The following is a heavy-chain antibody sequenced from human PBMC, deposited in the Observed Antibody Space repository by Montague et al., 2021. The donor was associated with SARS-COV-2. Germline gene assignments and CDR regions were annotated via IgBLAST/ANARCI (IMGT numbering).Heavy chain of an antibody. CDR3: ARRGFVELWLDLGWFDP. CDR2: VHYSGST. CDR1: GDSIRSSGYY. Sequence: SETLSLTCSVSGDSIRSSGYYWGWIRQPPGKGLEWMGTVHYSGSTNYNPPLKSRVTMPVDTTKNQFPLELRSVTAADTAVYYWARRGFVELWLDLGWFDPWGQGTLVTVSS. J-gene: IGHJ5*02. D-gene: IGHD3-16*02. V-gene: IGHV4-39*01.